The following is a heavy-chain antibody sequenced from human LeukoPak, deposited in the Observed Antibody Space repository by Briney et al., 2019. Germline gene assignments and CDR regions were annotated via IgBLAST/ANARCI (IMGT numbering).Heavy chain of an antibody. CDR3: ARDLDFYATDY. V-gene: IGHV3-7*01. D-gene: IGHD2/OR15-2a*01. CDR1: GFSLSGYW. J-gene: IGHJ4*02. CDR2: IGKDGSWI. Sequence: GGSLRLSCTASGFSLSGYWMSWVRQAPGQGLEWVANIGKDGSWIHYADSVKGRFTISRDNAKNSLSLQMNSLRADDTAIHYCARDLDFYATDYWGQGTLVTVSS.